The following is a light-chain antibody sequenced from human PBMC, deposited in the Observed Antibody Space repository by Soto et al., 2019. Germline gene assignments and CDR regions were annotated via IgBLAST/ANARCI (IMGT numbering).Light chain of an antibody. CDR2: AAS. V-gene: IGKV1-6*01. J-gene: IGKJ1*01. CDR1: QAIRDD. Sequence: AIQMTQSPSSLSASVGDRVTITCRASQAIRDDLGWYQQKPGEAPKLLIYAASSLQSGVPSRFSGSGSGTDFTLTISSLQPEDFATYYCLQDYNYPWTFGQGTKVEIK. CDR3: LQDYNYPWT.